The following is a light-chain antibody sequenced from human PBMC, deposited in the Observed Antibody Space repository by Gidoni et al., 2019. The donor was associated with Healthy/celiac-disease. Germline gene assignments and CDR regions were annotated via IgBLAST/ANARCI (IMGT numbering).Light chain of an antibody. CDR2: GAS. J-gene: IGKJ4*01. CDR3: QQYGSSPLT. Sequence: EIVLTQSPGTLSLSPGDRATLSCRASQSVSSSYLAWYQQKPGQAPRLLIYGASSRATGIPDRFSGSGPGTDFTLTISRLEPEDFAVYYCQQYGSSPLTFGGGTKVENK. V-gene: IGKV3-20*01. CDR1: QSVSSSY.